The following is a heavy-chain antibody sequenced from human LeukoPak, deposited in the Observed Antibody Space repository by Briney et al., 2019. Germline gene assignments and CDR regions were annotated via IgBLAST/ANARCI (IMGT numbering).Heavy chain of an antibody. D-gene: IGHD2-8*02. CDR3: ATYRQVLLPFES. J-gene: IGHJ4*02. CDR2: IFPSGGEI. Sequence: GGSLRLSCEAPGFPLSTFAITWVRQPPGKGLEWVSSIFPSGGEIHYAVSVRGRFTISRDNSKSTLSLQMNSLRAEDTAIYYCATYRQVLLPFESWGQGTLVTVSS. CDR1: GFPLSTFA. V-gene: IGHV3-23*01.